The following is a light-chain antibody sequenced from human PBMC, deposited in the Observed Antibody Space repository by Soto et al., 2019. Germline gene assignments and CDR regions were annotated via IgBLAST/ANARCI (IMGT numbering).Light chain of an antibody. Sequence: QSVLTQPPSVSGAPGQRVATSCTGSSSNIGAEYDVHWYQQLPGTAPKRLIYGDNNRPSGVPDRFSGSKSGTSASLAITGLQPEDEADYYCQSYDSSLTTFVFGTGTKVTVL. CDR3: QSYDSSLTTFV. J-gene: IGLJ1*01. CDR1: SSNIGAEYD. V-gene: IGLV1-40*01. CDR2: GDN.